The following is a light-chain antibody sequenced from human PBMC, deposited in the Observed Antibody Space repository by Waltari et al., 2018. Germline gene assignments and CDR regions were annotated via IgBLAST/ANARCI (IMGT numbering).Light chain of an antibody. CDR2: GAS. CDR3: QQSYRTPQT. Sequence: DIQMTQSPSSLSASVGDRVTITCRASQSIASYFNWYQQKPGKAPQLLIYGASSLQSGVPSRFSGSGSGTDFTLTISSLQPEDFATYYCQQSYRTPQTFGQGTKVEIK. V-gene: IGKV1-39*01. CDR1: QSIASY. J-gene: IGKJ1*01.